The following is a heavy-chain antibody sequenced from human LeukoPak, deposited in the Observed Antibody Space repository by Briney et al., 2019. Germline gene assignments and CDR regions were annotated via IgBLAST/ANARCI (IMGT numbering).Heavy chain of an antibody. J-gene: IGHJ4*02. CDR1: GYTFTSYY. Sequence: ASVKVSCKASGYTFTSYYIHWARQAPGQGLEWMGIINPSGGGTSYAQKFQGRVTMTRDMSTSTVYMELSSLRSEGTAVYYCARAPYYYGSGSYPLDYWGQGTLVTVSS. V-gene: IGHV1-46*01. D-gene: IGHD3-10*01. CDR3: ARAPYYYGSGSYPLDY. CDR2: INPSGGGT.